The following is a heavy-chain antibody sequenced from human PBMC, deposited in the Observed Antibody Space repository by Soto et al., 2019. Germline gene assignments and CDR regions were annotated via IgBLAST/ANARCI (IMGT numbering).Heavy chain of an antibody. D-gene: IGHD5-12*01. CDR3: ASGAEYSGYSFEF. Sequence: SETLSRTCTVSAASISNYYWSWIRQPPGKGLEWIGYIYYSGSTNYNPSLKRRVTMSLDTSKDQFSLPLNSVIAADPAVYYCASGAEYSGYSFEFWAQGALVTVSS. J-gene: IGHJ4*01. CDR2: IYYSGST. V-gene: IGHV4-59*01. CDR1: AASISNYY.